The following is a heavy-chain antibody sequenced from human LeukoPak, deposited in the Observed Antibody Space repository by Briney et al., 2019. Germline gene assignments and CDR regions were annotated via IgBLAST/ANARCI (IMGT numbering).Heavy chain of an antibody. D-gene: IGHD6-19*01. J-gene: IGHJ6*03. CDR2: IYTSGST. Sequence: PSETLSLTCTDPVDSISGYYWSWIRHRAGEGLEWIGRIYTSGSTNYNPSLNSGVTMSVDTSKNQFSLKLSSVTAADTAVYYCARDNSSGWHPMSGYYYYYMDVWGKGTTVTVSS. CDR1: VDSISGYY. CDR3: ARDNSSGWHPMSGYYYYYMDV. V-gene: IGHV4-4*07.